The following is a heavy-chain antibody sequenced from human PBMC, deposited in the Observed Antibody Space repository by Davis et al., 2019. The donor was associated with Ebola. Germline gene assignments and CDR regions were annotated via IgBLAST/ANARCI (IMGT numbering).Heavy chain of an antibody. V-gene: IGHV3-23*01. Sequence: PGGSLRLSCAVSGFTFSNYAMTWVRQAPGKGLEWVSAIHGSGTRAFYADSVKGRFTISRDNSQDTAYLQMNSLRVEDTAVYFCAREGHSSGRAGTFDLWGQGTLVTVSS. CDR1: GFTFSNYA. J-gene: IGHJ5*02. CDR3: AREGHSSGRAGTFDL. CDR2: IHGSGTRA. D-gene: IGHD6-19*01.